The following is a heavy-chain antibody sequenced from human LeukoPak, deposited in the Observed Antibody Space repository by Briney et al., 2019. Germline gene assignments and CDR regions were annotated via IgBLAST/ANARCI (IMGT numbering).Heavy chain of an antibody. V-gene: IGHV3-23*01. CDR2: ISDSGDNT. J-gene: IGHJ4*02. CDR1: GFTFSSYS. Sequence: PGGSLRLSCAAPGFTFSSYSMSWVRQAPGKGLEWVSAISDSGDNTYYADSVKGRFTISRDNSKNTLYLQMNSLRAEDTAVYYCAKEFPQTTVPYWGQGTLVTVSS. CDR3: AKEFPQTTVPY. D-gene: IGHD4-17*01.